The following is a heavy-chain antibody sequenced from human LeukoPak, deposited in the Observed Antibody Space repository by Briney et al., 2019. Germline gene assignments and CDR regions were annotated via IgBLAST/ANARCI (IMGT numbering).Heavy chain of an antibody. CDR2: ISSRGDSI. CDR3: VRDVAETAAAGTNYFDF. CDR1: GCAFKDYE. J-gene: IGHJ4*02. Sequence: GGALRLSCAASGCAFKDYETSWGRQAPGKGREGISYISSRGDSIYYAQSVKGRFTISRDNAKNSLYLQMNSLRGEDTAIYYCVRDVAETAAAGTNYFDFWGQGTLVTVSS. D-gene: IGHD6-13*01. V-gene: IGHV3-11*01.